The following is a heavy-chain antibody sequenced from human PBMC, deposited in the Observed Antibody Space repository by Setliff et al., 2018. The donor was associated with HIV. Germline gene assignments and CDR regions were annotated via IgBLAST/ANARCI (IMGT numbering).Heavy chain of an antibody. CDR1: DYSVSSGSF. CDR2: IYHGGRS. J-gene: IGHJ5*02. CDR3: ARSPGLYGSGSYNWFDP. V-gene: IGHV4-38-2*01. D-gene: IGHD3-10*01. Sequence: KASETLSLTCDVSDYSVSSGSFWGWIRQPPGKGLEWIGNIYHGGRSHYNPSLRSRVTMSVDTSKNQFSLKLSSVTAADTAVYYCARSPGLYGSGSYNWFDPWGQGTLVTVSS.